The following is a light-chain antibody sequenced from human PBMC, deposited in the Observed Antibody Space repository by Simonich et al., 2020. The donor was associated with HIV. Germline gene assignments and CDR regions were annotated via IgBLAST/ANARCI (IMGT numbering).Light chain of an antibody. CDR3: QQYYDWYT. V-gene: IGKV3-15*01. CDR1: QSVSSN. J-gene: IGKJ2*01. Sequence: EIVMTQSPATLSVSPGERAPLSCRARQSVSSNLAWYQQKPGQAPRLLIYGASTRATGIPARFSGSGSGTEFTLTISSLQSEDFAVYYCQQYYDWYTFGQGTKLEIK. CDR2: GAS.